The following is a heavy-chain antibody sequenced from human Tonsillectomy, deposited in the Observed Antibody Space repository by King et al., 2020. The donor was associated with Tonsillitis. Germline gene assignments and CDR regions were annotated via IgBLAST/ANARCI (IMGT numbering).Heavy chain of an antibody. J-gene: IGHJ4*02. CDR3: AKDFHEDMVRGGFDY. D-gene: IGHD3-10*01. V-gene: IGHV3-30*18. Sequence: VQLVESGGGVVQPGRSLRLSCAASGFTFSTYGMHWVRQGPGKGLEWVAIISYDGSNKYYADFVKGRFTISRDNSKNTLYLQMNSLRAEDTAVYYCAKDFHEDMVRGGFDYWGQGTLVTVSS. CDR1: GFTFSTYG. CDR2: ISYDGSNK.